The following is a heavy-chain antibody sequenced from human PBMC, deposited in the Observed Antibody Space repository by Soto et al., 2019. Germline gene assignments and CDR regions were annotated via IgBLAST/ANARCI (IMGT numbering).Heavy chain of an antibody. V-gene: IGHV3-48*03. D-gene: IGHD6-6*01. J-gene: IGHJ6*02. Sequence: GGSLRLSCAASGFTFSSYGVNWVRQAPGKGLAWVSYISSGGSTIYYAGSVKGRFTISRDNAKNSLYLQMNSLRAEDTAVYYCARDLKQLAPGYYYYYGMDVWGQGTTVTVSS. CDR1: GFTFSSYG. CDR2: ISSGGSTI. CDR3: ARDLKQLAPGYYYYYGMDV.